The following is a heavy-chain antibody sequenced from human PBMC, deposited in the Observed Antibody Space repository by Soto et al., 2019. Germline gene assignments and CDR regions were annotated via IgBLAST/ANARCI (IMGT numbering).Heavy chain of an antibody. V-gene: IGHV3-30-3*01. J-gene: IGHJ6*02. CDR3: ARGDREDILVVVGARPGEYGIDI. D-gene: IGHD2-15*01. Sequence: QVKLVESGGGVVQPGGSLRLSCAASGFTFRNYAMHWVRQAPGKGLECLAVIAYDGSNACYSDSVKGRFTISRDNSTHTLYLHLNSLRSEDTGVYYCARGDREDILVVVGARPGEYGIDIWGHGTTVTVSS. CDR2: IAYDGSNA. CDR1: GFTFRNYA.